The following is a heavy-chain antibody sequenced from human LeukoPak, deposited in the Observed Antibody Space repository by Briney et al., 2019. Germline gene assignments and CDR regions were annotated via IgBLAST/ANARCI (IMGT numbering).Heavy chain of an antibody. CDR2: ISAYNGNT. J-gene: IGHJ4*02. CDR3: ARGGGTTGTTSLDY. Sequence: ASVKVSCKASGYTFTSYGINWVRQAPGQGLEWMGWISAYNGNTNYTQKLQGRVTMTTDTSTSTAYMELRSLRSDDTAVYYCARGGGTTGTTSLDYWGQGTLVTVSS. V-gene: IGHV1-18*01. CDR1: GYTFTSYG. D-gene: IGHD1/OR15-1a*01.